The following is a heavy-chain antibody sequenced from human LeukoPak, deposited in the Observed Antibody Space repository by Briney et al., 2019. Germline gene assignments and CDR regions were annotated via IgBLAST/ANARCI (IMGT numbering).Heavy chain of an antibody. CDR3: AGDYYDSSGQLQGDY. D-gene: IGHD3-22*01. CDR1: GITFSSYE. Sequence: PGGSLRLSCVAPGITFSSYEMNWVRQAPGKGLEWVSYISSSGSTIYYADSVKGRFTISRDNAKNSLYLQMNSLRAEDTAVYYCAGDYYDSSGQLQGDYWGQGTLVTVSS. J-gene: IGHJ4*02. V-gene: IGHV3-48*03. CDR2: ISSSGSTI.